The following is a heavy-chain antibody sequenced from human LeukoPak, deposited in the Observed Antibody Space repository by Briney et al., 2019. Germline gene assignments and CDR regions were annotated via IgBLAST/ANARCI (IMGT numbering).Heavy chain of an antibody. Sequence: PGGSLRLSCAASRFTFSSYAMSWVRQAPGKGLEWVSTISGSGDRTYYTDSVKGRFTISRDNSKNTLYLQMNSLRVEDTAVYYCAKEGNSGTYYNYWGQGTLVTVSS. J-gene: IGHJ4*02. CDR3: AKEGNSGTYYNY. CDR1: RFTFSSYA. CDR2: ISGSGDRT. V-gene: IGHV3-23*01. D-gene: IGHD3-10*01.